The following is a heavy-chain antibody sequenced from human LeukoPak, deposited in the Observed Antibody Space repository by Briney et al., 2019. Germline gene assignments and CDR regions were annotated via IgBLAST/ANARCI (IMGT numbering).Heavy chain of an antibody. CDR3: AKVESYSNYYYYYGMDV. D-gene: IGHD4-11*01. Sequence: GRSLRLSCAASGFTFSSYGMHWVRQAPGKGLEWVAVISYDGSNKYYADSVKGRFTISRDNSKNTLYLQMNSLRAEDTAVYYCAKVESYSNYYYYYGMDVWGQGTTVTVSS. CDR2: ISYDGSNK. J-gene: IGHJ6*02. CDR1: GFTFSSYG. V-gene: IGHV3-30*18.